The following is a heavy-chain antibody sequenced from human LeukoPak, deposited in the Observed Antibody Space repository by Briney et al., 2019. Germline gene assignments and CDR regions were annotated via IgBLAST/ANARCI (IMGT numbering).Heavy chain of an antibody. J-gene: IGHJ6*03. V-gene: IGHV3-48*01. D-gene: IGHD6-13*01. CDR2: ISSSSSTI. CDR1: GFTFSSYS. CDR3: AGTYSSSALHYYYYYMDV. Sequence: GGSLRLSCAASGFTFSSYSMNWVRQAPGKGLEWVSYISSSSSTIYYADSVKGRFTISRDNAKNSLYLQMNSLRAEDTAVYYCAGTYSSSALHYYYYYMDVWGKGTTVTVSS.